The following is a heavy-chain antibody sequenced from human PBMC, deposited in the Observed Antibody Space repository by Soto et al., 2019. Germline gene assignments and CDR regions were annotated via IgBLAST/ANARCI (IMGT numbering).Heavy chain of an antibody. CDR3: ARITGRHLDY. D-gene: IGHD1-20*01. CDR1: AGSISVTNVF. CDR2: VDYSGTA. J-gene: IGHJ4*02. V-gene: IGHV4-39*01. Sequence: SETLSLTCTVSAGSISVTNVFCGWVRQPPGKGLEWIGNVDYSGTADFSPSLATRVTFHVDTSKNQFSLTLCSVTAADTAVYYCARITGRHLDYWGQGILVTVSS.